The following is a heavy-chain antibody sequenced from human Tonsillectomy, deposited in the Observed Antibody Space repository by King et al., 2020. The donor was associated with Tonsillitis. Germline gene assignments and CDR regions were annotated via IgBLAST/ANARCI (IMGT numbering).Heavy chain of an antibody. CDR3: ARDAVIKLGGGDYYYYYGMDV. Sequence: VQLVESGGGLVKPGGSLRLSCAASGFTFSSYSMNWVRQAPGKGLEWVSSISYGSSYIYYADSVKGRFTISRDNAENSLFLQMDSLRAEDTAVYYCARDAVIKLGGGDYYYYYGMDVWGQGTTVTVSS. CDR1: GFTFSSYS. J-gene: IGHJ6*02. CDR2: ISYGSSYI. V-gene: IGHV3-21*01. D-gene: IGHD7-27*01.